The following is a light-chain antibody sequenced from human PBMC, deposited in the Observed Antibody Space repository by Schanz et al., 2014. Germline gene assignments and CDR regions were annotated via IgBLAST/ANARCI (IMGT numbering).Light chain of an antibody. CDR2: DVS. CDR1: SSDVGGYNY. V-gene: IGLV2-14*03. Sequence: QSALTQPASVSGSPGQSITISCTGTSSDVGGYNYVSWYQQHPGKAPKLMIYDVSNRPSGVSNRFSGSKSGNTASLTISGLQAEDEADHYCSSYTTNSAPGVVFGGGTKLTVL. J-gene: IGLJ2*01. CDR3: SSYTTNSAPGVV.